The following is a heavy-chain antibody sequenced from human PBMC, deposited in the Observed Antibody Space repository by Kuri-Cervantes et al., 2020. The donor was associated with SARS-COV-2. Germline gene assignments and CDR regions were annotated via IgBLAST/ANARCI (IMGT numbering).Heavy chain of an antibody. V-gene: IGHV4-38-2*01. Sequence: GSLRLSCAVSGYSISSGYYWGWIRQPPGKGLEWIGSIYHSGSTYYNPSLKSRVTISVDTSKNQFSLKLSSVTAADTAVYYCARVAPPSRAFDIWGQGTMVTVSS. J-gene: IGHJ3*02. CDR3: ARVAPPSRAFDI. CDR2: IYHSGST. CDR1: GYSISSGYY.